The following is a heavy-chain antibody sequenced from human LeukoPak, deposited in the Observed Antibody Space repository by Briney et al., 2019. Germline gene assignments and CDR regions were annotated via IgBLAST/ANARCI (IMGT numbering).Heavy chain of an antibody. V-gene: IGHV1-2*02. J-gene: IGHJ4*02. CDR1: GYTFTSYY. D-gene: IGHD6-19*01. CDR3: ATDSSGWTLLD. CDR2: VNPNSGGT. Sequence: GASVKVSCKASGYTFTSYYMHWVRQAPGQGLEWMGWVNPNSGGTNYAQKFQGRVTMTRDTSISTAYMELSRLRSDDTAVYYCATDSSGWTLLDWGQGTLVTVSS.